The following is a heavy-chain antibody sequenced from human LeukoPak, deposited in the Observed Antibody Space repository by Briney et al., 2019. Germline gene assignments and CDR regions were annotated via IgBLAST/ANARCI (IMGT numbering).Heavy chain of an antibody. D-gene: IGHD4-17*01. J-gene: IGHJ4*02. CDR2: IESKTDGGTA. V-gene: IGHV3-15*04. CDR1: GFTFRKTW. Sequence: GGSLRLSCAASGFTFRKTWMSWVPQAPGKGLEWVGRIESKTDGGTADYAAPVKGRFTISRDDSKNTLHLQMSSLRTEDTAVYFCTTGQGSGDYESFDYWGQGTLVTVSS. CDR3: TTGQGSGDYESFDY.